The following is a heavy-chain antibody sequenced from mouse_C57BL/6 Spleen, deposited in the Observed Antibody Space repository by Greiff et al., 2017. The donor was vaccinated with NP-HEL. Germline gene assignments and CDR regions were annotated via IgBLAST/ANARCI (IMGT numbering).Heavy chain of an antibody. CDR3: TRVGTAQALDD. CDR1: GFTFSSYA. J-gene: IGHJ2*01. V-gene: IGHV5-9-1*02. CDR2: ISSGGDYI. D-gene: IGHD3-2*02. Sequence: EVQVVESGEGLVKPGGSLKLSCAASGFTFSSYAMSWVRQTPEKRLEWVAYISSGGDYINYADTVKGRFTISRDNARKTLYLQMSSLKSEDTAMYYCTRVGTAQALDDWGQGTTLTVSS.